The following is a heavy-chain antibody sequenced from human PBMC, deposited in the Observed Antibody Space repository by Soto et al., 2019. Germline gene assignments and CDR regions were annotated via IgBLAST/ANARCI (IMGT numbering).Heavy chain of an antibody. Sequence: PGGSLRLSCAASGFTFSSYAMSWVRQAPGKGLEWVSAISGSGGSTYYADSVKGRFTISRDNSKNTLYLQMNSLRAEDTAVYYCAKESLAPYGDLPTWFDPWGQGTLVTVSS. V-gene: IGHV3-23*01. CDR2: ISGSGGST. J-gene: IGHJ5*02. D-gene: IGHD4-17*01. CDR1: GFTFSSYA. CDR3: AKESLAPYGDLPTWFDP.